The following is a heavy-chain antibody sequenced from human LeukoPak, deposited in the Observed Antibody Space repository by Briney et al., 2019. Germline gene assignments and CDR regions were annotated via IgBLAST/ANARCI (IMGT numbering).Heavy chain of an antibody. CDR3: ARDPYSGSYGDYYYYYMDV. V-gene: IGHV3-21*01. CDR1: GFTFSSYN. J-gene: IGHJ6*03. D-gene: IGHD1-26*01. CDR2: ITSTSTYI. Sequence: GGSLSLSCAASGFTFSSYNMNWVRQAPGKGLEWVSSITSTSTYIYYADSVKGRFTISRDNAKNSLYLQMNSLRVEDTAVYYCARDPYSGSYGDYYYYYMDVWGKGTTVTISS.